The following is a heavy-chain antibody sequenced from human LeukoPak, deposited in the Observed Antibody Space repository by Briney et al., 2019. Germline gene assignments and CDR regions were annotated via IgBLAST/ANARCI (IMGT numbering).Heavy chain of an antibody. Sequence: SETLSLTCTVSGGSISSYYWSWIRQPPGKGLEWTGYIYYSGNTNYNPSLKSRVTISVDTSKNQFSLKLSSVTAADTAVYYCARGDPYSSSWVDWGQGTLVTVSS. CDR1: GGSISSYY. V-gene: IGHV4-59*08. J-gene: IGHJ4*02. CDR3: ARGDPYSSSWVD. D-gene: IGHD6-13*01. CDR2: IYYSGNT.